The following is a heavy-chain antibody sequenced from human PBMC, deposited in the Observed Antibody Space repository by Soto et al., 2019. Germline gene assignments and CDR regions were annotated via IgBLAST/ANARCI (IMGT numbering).Heavy chain of an antibody. J-gene: IGHJ6*02. CDR1: GFTFSSYA. Sequence: GGSLRLSCVASGFTFSSYAMSWVRQAPGKGLEWVSAISGSGGSTYYADSVKGRFTISRDNSKNTLYLQMNSLRAEDTAVYYCAKARRVSHYYYGMDVWGQGTTVTVSS. V-gene: IGHV3-23*01. CDR3: AKARRVSHYYYGMDV. CDR2: ISGSGGST. D-gene: IGHD6-6*01.